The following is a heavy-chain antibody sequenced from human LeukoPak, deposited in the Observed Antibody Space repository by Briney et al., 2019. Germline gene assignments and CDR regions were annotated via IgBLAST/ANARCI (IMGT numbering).Heavy chain of an antibody. CDR1: GYTFTSYW. J-gene: IGHJ4*02. CDR2: IYPGYSES. V-gene: IGHV5-51*01. Sequence: GESLKISCKGSGYTFTSYWIGWGRQTPGKGVEWMGIIYPGYSESKYNPSLQGQVTISADKSISTAYLQWSSLKASDTAMYYCARIEGSTFDYWGQGTLVAVSS. CDR3: ARIEGSTFDY.